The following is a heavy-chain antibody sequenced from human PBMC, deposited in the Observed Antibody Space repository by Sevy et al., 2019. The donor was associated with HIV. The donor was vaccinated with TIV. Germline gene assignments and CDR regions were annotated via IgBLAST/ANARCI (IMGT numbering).Heavy chain of an antibody. CDR2: ISQSGGTT. CDR1: GFIFSSYE. Sequence: GGSLRLSCAASGFIFSSYEMSWVRQAPGKGLEWVSHISQSGGTTYYSDSVKGRFTISRDNAKNSLYLQMNSLRAEDTAIYYCATTSTPLYYYALDVWGQGTTVTVSS. D-gene: IGHD1-26*01. CDR3: ATTSTPLYYYALDV. V-gene: IGHV3-48*03. J-gene: IGHJ6*02.